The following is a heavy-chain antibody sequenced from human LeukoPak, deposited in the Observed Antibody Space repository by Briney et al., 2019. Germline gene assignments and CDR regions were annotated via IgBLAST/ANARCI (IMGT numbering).Heavy chain of an antibody. D-gene: IGHD4-23*01. CDR3: ATRSYGGTEYYFDY. V-gene: IGHV1-24*01. J-gene: IGHJ4*02. Sequence: VPQDHEKKHEWMGGFDPEDGETIYAQKFQGRVTITEDTSTDTAYMELSSLRSEDTAVYYCATRSYGGTEYYFDYWGPGTLVTVSS. CDR2: FDPEDGET.